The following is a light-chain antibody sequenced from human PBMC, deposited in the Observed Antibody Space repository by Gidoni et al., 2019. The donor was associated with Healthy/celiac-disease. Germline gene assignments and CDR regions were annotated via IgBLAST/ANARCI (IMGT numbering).Light chain of an antibody. J-gene: IGKJ4*01. CDR1: QSVNSN. CDR2: GAS. Sequence: EIVMTQSPATLAVSPGERATLSCRASQSVNSNLAWYQQKPGQAPRLLIYGASTRATGIPARFSGSWCGTEFTLTISSLQSEDFAVYYCQQYNNWPLTFGGGTKVEIK. CDR3: QQYNNWPLT. V-gene: IGKV3-15*01.